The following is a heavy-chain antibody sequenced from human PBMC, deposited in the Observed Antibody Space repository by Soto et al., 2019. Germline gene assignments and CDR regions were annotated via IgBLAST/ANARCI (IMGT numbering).Heavy chain of an antibody. CDR3: ARVGSVAAGRPFDY. CDR1: GYIFTSYG. CDR2: VIAYNYDT. V-gene: IGHV1-18*01. Sequence: ASVKVSCKTSGYIFTSYGVAWVRQAPGQGLERMGWVIAYNYDTTYAQNVQGRVTMTTDTSTSTAYMELTSLRSDDTAVYYCARVGSVAAGRPFDYWGQGNLVTVSS. D-gene: IGHD2-15*01. J-gene: IGHJ4*02.